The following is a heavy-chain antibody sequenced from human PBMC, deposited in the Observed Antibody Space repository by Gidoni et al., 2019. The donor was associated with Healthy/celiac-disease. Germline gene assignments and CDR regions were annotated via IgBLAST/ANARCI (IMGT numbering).Heavy chain of an antibody. V-gene: IGHV4-4*02. CDR2: IYHSGST. D-gene: IGHD6-13*01. J-gene: IGHJ6*02. CDR3: ARVPRIAAAGDYYYYYYGMDV. CDR1: GGSISSSNW. Sequence: QVQLQESGPGLVKPSGTLSLTCAVSGGSISSSNWWRWVRQPPGKGLEWIGEIYHSGSTNYNPSLKSRVTISVDKSKNQFSLKLSSVTAADTAVYYCARVPRIAAAGDYYYYYYGMDVWGQGTTVTVSS.